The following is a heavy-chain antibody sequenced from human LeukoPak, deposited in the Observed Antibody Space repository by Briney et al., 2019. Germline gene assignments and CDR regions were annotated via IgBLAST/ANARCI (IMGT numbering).Heavy chain of an antibody. CDR1: GGSFSGYY. V-gene: IGHV4-34*01. CDR2: INHSGSI. CDR3: AREYGWLVGTNSSDP. J-gene: IGHJ5*02. Sequence: PSETLSLTFAVHGGSFSGYYWSWIPQPPGKGLEWIGEINHSGSINYNPSLKSRVTISVDTSKNQFSLNLSCVAAADTAVYYRAREYGWLVGTNSSDPWGEGTLLTVSS. D-gene: IGHD6-19*01.